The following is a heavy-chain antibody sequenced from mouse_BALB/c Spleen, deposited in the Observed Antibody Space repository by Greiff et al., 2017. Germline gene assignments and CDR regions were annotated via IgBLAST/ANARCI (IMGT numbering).Heavy chain of an antibody. CDR2: ISYDGSN. Sequence: EVQLVESGPGLVKPSQSLSLTCSVTGYSITSGYYWNWIRQFPGNKLEWMGYISYDGSNNYNPSLKNRISITRDTSKNQFFLKLNSVTTEDTATYYCARSPIYDGYYGYWGQGTTLTVSS. V-gene: IGHV3-6*02. CDR1: GYSITSGYY. J-gene: IGHJ2*01. D-gene: IGHD2-3*01. CDR3: ARSPIYDGYYGY.